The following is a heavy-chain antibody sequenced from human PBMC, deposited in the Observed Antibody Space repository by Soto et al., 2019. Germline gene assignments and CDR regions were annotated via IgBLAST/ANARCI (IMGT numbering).Heavy chain of an antibody. D-gene: IGHD2-2*02. CDR3: AMEYCSSTSCYRDY. CDR1: GGTFSSYT. Sequence: QVQLVQSGAEVKKPGSSVKVSCKASGGTFSSYTISWVRQAPGKGLEWRGRIIPILGIENYAQKFQGRVTITADKSTSTAYMELSSLRSEDTAVYYCAMEYCSSTSCYRDYWGQGTLVTVSS. CDR2: IIPILGIE. V-gene: IGHV1-69*02. J-gene: IGHJ4*02.